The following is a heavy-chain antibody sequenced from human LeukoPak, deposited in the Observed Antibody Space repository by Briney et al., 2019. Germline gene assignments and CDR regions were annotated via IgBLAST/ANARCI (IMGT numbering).Heavy chain of an antibody. CDR1: GFTFDDYV. Sequence: GGSLRLSCAASGFTFDDYVMHWVRQAPGKGLEWVSGISWNSGSIGYADSVKGRFTISRDNAKNSLYLQMNSLRAEDTALYYCAKDQGLAYYYDSSGYDYWGQGTLVTVSS. CDR2: ISWNSGSI. J-gene: IGHJ4*02. V-gene: IGHV3-9*01. D-gene: IGHD3-22*01. CDR3: AKDQGLAYYYDSSGYDY.